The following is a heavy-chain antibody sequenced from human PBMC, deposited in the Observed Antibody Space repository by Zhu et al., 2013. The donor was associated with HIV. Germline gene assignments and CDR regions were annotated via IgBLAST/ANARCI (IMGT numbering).Heavy chain of an antibody. D-gene: IGHD1-26*01. CDR2: IYYSGSA. CDR1: GGSVSSSSYY. V-gene: IGHV4-61*01. CDR3: ARVPRRRQLPDY. J-gene: IGHJ4*02. Sequence: VQLQQWGAGLLKPSETLSLTCTVSGGSVSSSSYYWSWIRQPPGKGLEWIGYIYYSGSANYNPSLKSRVTISVDTSKNQFSLKLSPVTAADTAVYYCARVPRRRQLPDYWGQGTLVTVSS.